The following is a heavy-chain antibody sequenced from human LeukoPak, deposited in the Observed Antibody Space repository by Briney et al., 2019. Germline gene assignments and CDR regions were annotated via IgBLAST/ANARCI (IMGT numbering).Heavy chain of an antibody. CDR1: GFTFGGYC. D-gene: IGHD1-14*01. Sequence: PGGSLRLSCAGSGFTFGGYCMHSFRQTPVKGLEWVAVIAYDGSRAFYADSVKGRFTISRDNSKNTMSVQMDDLRAEDTAVYYCTRYNNDHFDYWGQGTLVTVSS. CDR2: IAYDGSRA. J-gene: IGHJ4*02. CDR3: TRYNNDHFDY. V-gene: IGHV3-33*01.